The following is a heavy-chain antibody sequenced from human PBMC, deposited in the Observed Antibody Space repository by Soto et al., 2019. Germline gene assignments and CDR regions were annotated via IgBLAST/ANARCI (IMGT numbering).Heavy chain of an antibody. D-gene: IGHD6-25*01. V-gene: IGHV1-3*01. CDR3: ARDRQRLMMRYYHYGMDV. CDR1: GYTFTSYA. CDR2: INAGNGNT. J-gene: IGHJ6*02. Sequence: ASVKVSCKASGYTFTSYAMHWVRRAPGQRLEWMGWINAGNGNTKYAQKFQGRFTMTRDTSTSTAYMELRSLRSDDTAVYYCARDRQRLMMRYYHYGMDVWGQGTTVTVAS.